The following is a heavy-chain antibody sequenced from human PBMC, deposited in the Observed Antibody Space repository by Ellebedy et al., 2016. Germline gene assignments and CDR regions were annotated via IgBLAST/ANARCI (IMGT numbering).Heavy chain of an antibody. Sequence: SETLSLTXTVSGGSISSPNYYWGWIRQPPGKGLQWIGSVYYSGSPYYNPSLKSRVAISVETSKNQFSLMLRSVTAADTAAYYCARSMATVLMEYDFWGQGTLVTVSS. D-gene: IGHD2-8*01. CDR2: VYYSGSP. CDR1: GGSISSPNYY. V-gene: IGHV4-39*01. CDR3: ARSMATVLMEYDF. J-gene: IGHJ4*02.